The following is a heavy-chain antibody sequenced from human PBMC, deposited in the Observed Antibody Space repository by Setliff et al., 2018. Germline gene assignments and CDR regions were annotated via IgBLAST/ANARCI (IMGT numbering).Heavy chain of an antibody. CDR2: ISPYSGNT. CDR1: GFGFTTFG. V-gene: IGHV1-18*01. J-gene: IGHJ4*02. D-gene: IGHD6-19*01. Sequence: GASVKVSCKTSGFGFTTFGFSWVQQAPGQGLEWLGSISPYSGNTNYPQWLQDRVTMTIDTSATTVYMELQSLRSDDTAVYYCVRSSAPQVVLAADFDFWGQGTPGTVSS. CDR3: VRSSAPQVVLAADFDF.